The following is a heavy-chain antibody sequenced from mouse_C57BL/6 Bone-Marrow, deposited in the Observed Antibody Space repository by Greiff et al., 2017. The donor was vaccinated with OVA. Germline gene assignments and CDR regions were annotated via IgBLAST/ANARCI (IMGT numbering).Heavy chain of an antibody. Sequence: DVMLVESGGGLVQPGGSLKLSCAASGFTFSDYYMYWVRQTPEKRLEWVAYISNGGGSTYYPDTVKGRFTISRDNAKNTLYLQMSRLKSEDTAMYYCARHSNYGGFAYWGQGTLVTVSA. V-gene: IGHV5-12*01. J-gene: IGHJ3*01. D-gene: IGHD2-5*01. CDR2: ISNGGGST. CDR3: ARHSNYGGFAY. CDR1: GFTFSDYY.